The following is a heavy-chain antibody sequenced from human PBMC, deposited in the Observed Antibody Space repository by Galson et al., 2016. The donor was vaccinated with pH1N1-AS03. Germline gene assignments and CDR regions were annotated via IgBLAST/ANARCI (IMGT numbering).Heavy chain of an antibody. CDR2: IYHSGTA. V-gene: IGHV4-30-2*01. CDR1: GDSISSGKYS. Sequence: TLSLTCAVSGDSISSGKYSWSWIRQPPGKGLGWIGYIYHSGTAYYNPSLQSRVTISLDRSKNQSSLHLNSVTTADTAVYCCARSMVRDFNMNYFLDVWGKGTTVTVSS. J-gene: IGHJ6*03. CDR3: ARSMVRDFNMNYFLDV. D-gene: IGHD3-10*01.